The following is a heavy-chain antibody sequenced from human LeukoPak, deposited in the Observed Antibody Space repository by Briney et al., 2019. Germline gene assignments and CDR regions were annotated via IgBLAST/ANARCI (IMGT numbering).Heavy chain of an antibody. V-gene: IGHV4-39*01. Sequence: SETLSLTCTVSGGSISSSSYYWGWIRQPPGKGLEWIGSIYYSGSTYYNPSLKSRVTISVDTSKNQFSLKLSSVTAADTAVYYCARLGGMGLWSGYYGIDYWGQGTLVTVSS. CDR1: GGSISSSSYY. D-gene: IGHD3-3*01. CDR2: IYYSGST. J-gene: IGHJ4*02. CDR3: ARLGGMGLWSGYYGIDY.